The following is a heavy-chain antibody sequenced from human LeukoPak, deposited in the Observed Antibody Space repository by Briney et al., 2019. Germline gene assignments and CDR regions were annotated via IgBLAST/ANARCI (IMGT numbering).Heavy chain of an antibody. CDR1: GFTVSSYA. CDR2: ISGSGGST. V-gene: IGHV3-23*01. D-gene: IGHD3-22*01. J-gene: IGHJ4*02. CDR3: AKAEDSSGYYYPDY. Sequence: AGGSLRLSCAASGFTVSSYAMSWVRQAPGKGLEWVSAISGSGGSTYYADSVKGRFTISRDNSKNTLYLQMNSLRAEDTAVYYCAKAEDSSGYYYPDYWGQGTLVTVSS.